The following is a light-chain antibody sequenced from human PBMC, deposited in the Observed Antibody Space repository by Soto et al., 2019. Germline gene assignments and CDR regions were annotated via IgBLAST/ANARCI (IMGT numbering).Light chain of an antibody. V-gene: IGKV1-39*01. CDR3: QQTYTTPAPT. CDR1: QSISIY. Sequence: DIQMTQSPSSLSASVGDRVTITCRASQSISIYLNWYQQKPAKAPKLLMYAASSLQSGVPSRFSGSGSVTDFTLTIDSLQPEDSATYYCQQTYTTPAPTFGQGTRLEIK. CDR2: AAS. J-gene: IGKJ5*01.